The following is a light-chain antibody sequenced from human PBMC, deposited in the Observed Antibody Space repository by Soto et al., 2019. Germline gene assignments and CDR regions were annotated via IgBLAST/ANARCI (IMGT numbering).Light chain of an antibody. Sequence: EIVLTQSPATLSLSPGERATLSCGASQSVSSYLAWYQQKPGKAPRLLIYDASNRASGIPARFSGSGSGTDFTLTISSLEPEDFAVYYCQQRSNWPKTFGQGTKVDIK. V-gene: IGKV3-11*01. CDR2: DAS. CDR1: QSVSSY. CDR3: QQRSNWPKT. J-gene: IGKJ1*01.